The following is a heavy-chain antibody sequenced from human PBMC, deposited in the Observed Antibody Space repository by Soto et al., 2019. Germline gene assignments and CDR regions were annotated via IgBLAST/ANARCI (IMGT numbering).Heavy chain of an antibody. CDR2: ISYDGSNK. D-gene: IGHD2-2*01. Sequence: QVQLVESGGGVVQPGRSLRLSCAASGFTFSSYAMHWVRQAPGKGLEWVAVISYDGSNKYYADSVKGRFTISRDNSKNTLYLQMNSLRAEDTAVYYCARDQGIRYCSSTSCYAGRIAVAGPNDYWGQGTLVTVSS. V-gene: IGHV3-30-3*01. J-gene: IGHJ4*02. CDR1: GFTFSSYA. CDR3: ARDQGIRYCSSTSCYAGRIAVAGPNDY.